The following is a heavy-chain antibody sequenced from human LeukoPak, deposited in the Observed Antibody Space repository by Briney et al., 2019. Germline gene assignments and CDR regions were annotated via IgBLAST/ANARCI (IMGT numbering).Heavy chain of an antibody. CDR1: GVSMSSNNW. CDR2: IHESGST. J-gene: IGHJ4*02. CDR3: ARHEGFSQKD. Sequence: SGTLSLTCAVSGVSMSSNNWWSWVRQLPGKGLEWIGEIHESGSTNYNPSLKSRVTISVDKSKDQFSLKLSSVTAADTAVYYCARHEGFSQKDWGQGTKVTVS. V-gene: IGHV4-4*02.